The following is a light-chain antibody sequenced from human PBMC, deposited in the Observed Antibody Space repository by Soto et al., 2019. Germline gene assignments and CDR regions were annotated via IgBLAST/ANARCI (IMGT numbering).Light chain of an antibody. Sequence: AIRMTQSPFSLSASVGDIVTITCWASQGISSYLAWYQQKPAKAPKLFIYYASSLQSGAPSRFSGSGSGTDYTLTISSLQPEDFATYYCQQYYSTPPITFGQGTRPEIK. J-gene: IGKJ5*01. V-gene: IGKV1D-43*01. CDR3: QQYYSTPPIT. CDR2: YAS. CDR1: QGISSY.